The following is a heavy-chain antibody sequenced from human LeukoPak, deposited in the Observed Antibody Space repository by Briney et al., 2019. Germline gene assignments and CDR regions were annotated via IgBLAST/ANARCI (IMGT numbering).Heavy chain of an antibody. CDR1: GGSISSGSYY. CDR2: IYTSGST. CDR3: ARGPSGYSSSWYGGGYFDY. J-gene: IGHJ4*02. D-gene: IGHD6-13*01. V-gene: IGHV4-61*02. Sequence: SQTLSLTCTVSGGSISSGSYYWSWIRQPAGKGLEWIGRIYTSGSTNYNPPLKSRVTISVDTSKNQFPLKLSSVTAADAAVYYCARGPSGYSSSWYGGGYFDYWGQGTLVTASS.